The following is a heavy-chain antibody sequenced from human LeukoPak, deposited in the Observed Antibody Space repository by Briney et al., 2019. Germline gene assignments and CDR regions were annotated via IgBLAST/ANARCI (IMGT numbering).Heavy chain of an antibody. Sequence: VASVTVSCKASGYTFTSYYMHWVRQAPGQGLEGMGWINPNSGGTNYAQKFQGRVTMTRDTSISTAYMELSRLRSDDTAVYYCAGAPLTPGRPSYNWFDPWGQGTLVTVSS. V-gene: IGHV1-2*02. CDR3: AGAPLTPGRPSYNWFDP. CDR2: INPNSGGT. J-gene: IGHJ5*02. D-gene: IGHD1-1*01. CDR1: GYTFTSYY.